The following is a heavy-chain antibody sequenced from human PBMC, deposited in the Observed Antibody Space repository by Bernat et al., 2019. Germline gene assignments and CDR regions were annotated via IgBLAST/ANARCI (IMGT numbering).Heavy chain of an antibody. Sequence: EVQLLESGGGLVQPGGSLRLSCAASGFTFSSYAMSWVRQAPGKGLEWVSAIRGSGGSTCYADTVKGRFTISRDNSKNTLYLQMNSLRAEDTTVYYCAKDAHGEQQLVLQRSRLDYWGQGTLVTVSS. CDR2: IRGSGGST. V-gene: IGHV3-23*01. CDR1: GFTFSSYA. CDR3: AKDAHGEQQLVLQRSRLDY. J-gene: IGHJ4*02. D-gene: IGHD6-13*01.